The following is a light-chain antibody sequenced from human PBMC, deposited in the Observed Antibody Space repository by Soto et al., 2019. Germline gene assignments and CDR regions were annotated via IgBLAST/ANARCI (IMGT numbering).Light chain of an antibody. CDR1: QSISSY. CDR3: QQSYSTPWT. Sequence: DIQMTQSPSSLSASVGDRVTITCRASQSISSYLNWYQQKPGQAPKLLIYAASSLPSGVPSRFSGRGSGPDFTLTISSLQPEDFATYSCQQSYSTPWTFGQGTKVDI. CDR2: AAS. V-gene: IGKV1-39*01. J-gene: IGKJ1*01.